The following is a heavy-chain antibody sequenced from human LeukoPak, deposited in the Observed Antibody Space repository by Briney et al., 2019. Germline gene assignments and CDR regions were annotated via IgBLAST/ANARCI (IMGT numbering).Heavy chain of an antibody. D-gene: IGHD6-6*01. J-gene: IGHJ4*02. Sequence: GGSLRLSCAASGFTFSSYSMNWVRQAPGKGLEWVSSISGSSSYIYYADSVKGRFTISRDNAKNSLYLQMNSLRAEDTAVYYCARGGGGYSSSSPDDYWGQGTLVTVSS. CDR1: GFTFSSYS. CDR3: ARGGGGYSSSSPDDY. CDR2: ISGSSSYI. V-gene: IGHV3-21*01.